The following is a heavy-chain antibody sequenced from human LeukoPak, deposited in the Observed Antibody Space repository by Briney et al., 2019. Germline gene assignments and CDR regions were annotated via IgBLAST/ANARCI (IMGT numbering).Heavy chain of an antibody. Sequence: GRSLRLSCAASGFTFSSYGMHWVRQAPGKGLEWVAVISYDGSNKYYADSVKGRFTISRDISKNTLYLQMNSLRVEDTAVYYCARDHNQFFYYGMDVWGQGTTVTVSS. V-gene: IGHV3-30*03. CDR3: ARDHNQFFYYGMDV. D-gene: IGHD1-14*01. CDR2: ISYDGSNK. J-gene: IGHJ6*02. CDR1: GFTFSSYG.